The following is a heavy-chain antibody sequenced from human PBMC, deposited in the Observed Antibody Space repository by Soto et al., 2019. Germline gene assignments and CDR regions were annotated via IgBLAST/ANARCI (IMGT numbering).Heavy chain of an antibody. Sequence: VQLVESGGGLVQPGGSLRLSCAASGFTFSSYWMSWVRQAPGKGLEWVANIKQDGSEKYYVDSVKGRFTISRDNAKNSLYLQMNSLRAEDTAVYYCASFGITMVRGYFDYWGQGTLVTVSS. CDR1: GFTFSSYW. CDR3: ASFGITMVRGYFDY. J-gene: IGHJ4*02. V-gene: IGHV3-7*01. D-gene: IGHD3-10*01. CDR2: IKQDGSEK.